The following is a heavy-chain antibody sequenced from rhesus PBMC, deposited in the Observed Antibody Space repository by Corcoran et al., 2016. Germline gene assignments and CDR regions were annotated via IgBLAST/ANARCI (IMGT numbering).Heavy chain of an antibody. V-gene: IGHV4-143*01. CDR1: GGSISGSYN. CDR2: VYSITART. D-gene: IGHD2-39*02. CDR3: ARQGYTDHLGGLDS. J-gene: IGHJ6*01. Sequence: QVQLQESGPGLVKPSETLSITCTVSGGSISGSYNWNCIRQAPGKGLEWLGAVYSITARTNYNPSLKSRVTISKDTSKNQFSLRLTSVTAADTAVYYCARQGYTDHLGGLDSWGQGVVVTVSS.